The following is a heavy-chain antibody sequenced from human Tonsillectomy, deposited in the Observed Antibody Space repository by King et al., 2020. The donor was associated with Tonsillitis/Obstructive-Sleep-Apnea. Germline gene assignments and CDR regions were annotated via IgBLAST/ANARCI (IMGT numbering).Heavy chain of an antibody. CDR2: IYYSGTT. D-gene: IGHD3-10*01. J-gene: IGHJ4*02. CDR3: ARQRGLCLFFDY. CDR1: DGSISSSTYY. V-gene: IGHV4-39*01. Sequence: LQLQESGPGLVKPSETLSLTCTVSDGSISSSTYYWGWIRQPPGKGLEWIGTIYYSGTTYYHPSLKSRVTISVDTSKNQFSLKLSFVTAADPAVYCCARQRGLCLFFDYWGQGTLVTVSS.